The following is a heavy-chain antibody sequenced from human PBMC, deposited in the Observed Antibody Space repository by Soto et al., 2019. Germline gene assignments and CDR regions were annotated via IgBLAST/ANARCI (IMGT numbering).Heavy chain of an antibody. V-gene: IGHV3-30-3*01. CDR1: GFSFRNYN. D-gene: IGHD2-15*01. Sequence: QMQLVGPGGGVVQPGRSLRLSCAASGFSFRNYNLHWVRQAPGKGLEWVAVVSHDGVNKHYAESVKGRLSISRDSSRDTLYMQMNSLRPEGTAVYYCVRETQIVMVVVPTPGSPGAFDMWGQGTMVTVSS. CDR3: VRETQIVMVVVPTPGSPGAFDM. CDR2: VSHDGVNK. J-gene: IGHJ3*02.